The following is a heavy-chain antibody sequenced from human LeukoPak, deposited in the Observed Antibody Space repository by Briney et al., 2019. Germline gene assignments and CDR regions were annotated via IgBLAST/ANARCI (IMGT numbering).Heavy chain of an antibody. CDR3: ARDGVQGAPRGGYFDH. V-gene: IGHV3-48*03. CDR2: ISGGGSKI. D-gene: IGHD3-10*01. J-gene: IGHJ4*02. CDR1: GFTFSSHE. Sequence: PGGSLRLSCAASGFTFSSHEMNWVRQAPGKGLEWLSYISGGGSKIYYADSVQGRFTISRDNAKNSLYLQLNSLRAEDTAVYYCARDGVQGAPRGGYFDHWGQGILVTVSS.